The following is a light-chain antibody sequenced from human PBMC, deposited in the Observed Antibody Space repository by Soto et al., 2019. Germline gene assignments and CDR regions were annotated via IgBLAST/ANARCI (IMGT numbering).Light chain of an antibody. J-gene: IGKJ4*01. CDR1: QSVSSN. CDR3: QQYNVWPLT. Sequence: EIVMTQSPATLSVSPGERATLSCRASQSVSSNLAWYHQKPGQTPKLLIYVASTRATGIPARFSGSGSGTEFTLTIRSLQSEDFAVYYCQQYNVWPLTFGGGTKVEFK. CDR2: VAS. V-gene: IGKV3-15*01.